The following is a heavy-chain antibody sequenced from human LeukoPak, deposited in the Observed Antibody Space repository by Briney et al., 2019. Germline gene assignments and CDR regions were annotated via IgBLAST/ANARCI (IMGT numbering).Heavy chain of an antibody. J-gene: IGHJ4*02. Sequence: PGGSLRLSCAVSGFTFSSYAMSWVRQAPGKGLEWVSAISGSGGSTYYADSVKGRFTISRDNSKNTLYLQMNSLRAEDTAVYYCAKDDVDTAMVPTDYWGQGTLVTVSS. CDR1: GFTFSSYA. CDR3: AKDDVDTAMVPTDY. V-gene: IGHV3-23*01. CDR2: ISGSGGST. D-gene: IGHD5-18*01.